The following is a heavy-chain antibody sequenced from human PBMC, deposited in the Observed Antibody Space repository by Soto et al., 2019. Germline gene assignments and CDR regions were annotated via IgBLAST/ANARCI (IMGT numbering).Heavy chain of an antibody. V-gene: IGHV1-46*01. CDR3: ARVKNTAAAGTHFDY. CDR1: GDSFASYY. Sequence: ASVKVSCTDSGDSFASYYMHWAQQATGQGLEWMGIINPSGGSTSYAQKFQGRVTMTRDTSTSTVYMELSSLRSEDTAVYYCARVKNTAAAGTHFDYWGQGTLVTVSS. J-gene: IGHJ4*02. CDR2: INPSGGST. D-gene: IGHD6-13*01.